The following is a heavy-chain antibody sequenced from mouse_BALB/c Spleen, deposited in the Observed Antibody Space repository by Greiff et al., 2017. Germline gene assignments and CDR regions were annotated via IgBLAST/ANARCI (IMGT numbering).Heavy chain of an antibody. CDR2: IYPGDGDT. CDR3: ASPYGNYEGYAMDY. J-gene: IGHJ4*01. CDR1: GYAFSSYW. Sequence: VQLQQSGAELVRPGSSVKISCKASGYAFSSYWMNWVKQRPGQGLEWIGQIYPGDGDTNYNGKFKGKATLTADKSSSTAYMQLSSLPSEDSAVYFCASPYGNYEGYAMDYWGQGTSVTVSS. D-gene: IGHD2-1*01. V-gene: IGHV1-80*01.